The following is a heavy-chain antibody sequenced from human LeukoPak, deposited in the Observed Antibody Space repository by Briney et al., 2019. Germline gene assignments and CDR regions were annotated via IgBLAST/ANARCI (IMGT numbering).Heavy chain of an antibody. V-gene: IGHV3-30*04. CDR1: GFTFSNYA. CDR3: ARDRGDGYNFSSAGQFDY. Sequence: PRRSLRLSCAASGFTFSNYAMHWVRQAPAKGLEWVARISDDGSKIYYADSVKGRFTISRDNAKNTLYLQMNSLRAEDTAGFYFARDRGDGYNFSSAGQFDYWGQGHVVIVSS. CDR2: ISDDGSKI. J-gene: IGHJ4*02. D-gene: IGHD5-24*01.